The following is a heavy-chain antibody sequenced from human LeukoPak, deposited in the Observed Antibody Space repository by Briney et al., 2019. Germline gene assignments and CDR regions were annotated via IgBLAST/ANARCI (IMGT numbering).Heavy chain of an antibody. D-gene: IGHD5-18*01. Sequence: QPGGSLRLSCAGSGFTFSSYWMHWVRQAPGKGLVWVSRISNDGSRTTYADSVKGRFTISRDNSKNTLYLQMNSLRAEDTAVYYCAKDAPPYGYRGLDYWGQGTLVTVSS. J-gene: IGHJ4*02. CDR3: AKDAPPYGYRGLDY. V-gene: IGHV3-74*01. CDR2: ISNDGSRT. CDR1: GFTFSSYW.